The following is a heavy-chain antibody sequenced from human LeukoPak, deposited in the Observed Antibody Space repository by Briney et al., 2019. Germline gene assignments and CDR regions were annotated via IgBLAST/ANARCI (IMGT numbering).Heavy chain of an antibody. CDR3: ASGDDFLDY. Sequence: SQTRSLTCTVSGGSISSGGYYWSWIRQPPGKGLEWIGYIYHSGSTYYNPSLKSRVTISVDRSKNQFSLKLSSVTAADTAVYYCASGDDFLDYWGQGTLGTVSS. CDR1: GGSISSGGYY. CDR2: IYHSGST. D-gene: IGHD3-3*01. J-gene: IGHJ4*02. V-gene: IGHV4-30-2*01.